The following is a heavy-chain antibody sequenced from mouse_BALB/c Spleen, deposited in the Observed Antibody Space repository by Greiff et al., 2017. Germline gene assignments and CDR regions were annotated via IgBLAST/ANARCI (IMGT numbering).Heavy chain of an antibody. CDR1: GFSLSTSGMG. V-gene: IGHV8-8*01. CDR2: IWWDDDK. CDR3: ARTPQIYYYGSRYFDV. Sequence: QVTLKVSGPGILQPSQTLSLTCSFSGFSLSTSGMGVGWIRQPSGKGLEWLAHIWWDDDKRYNPALKSRLTISKDTSSNQVFLKIASVDTADTATYYCARTPQIYYYGSRYFDVWGAGTTVTVSS. D-gene: IGHD1-1*01. J-gene: IGHJ1*01.